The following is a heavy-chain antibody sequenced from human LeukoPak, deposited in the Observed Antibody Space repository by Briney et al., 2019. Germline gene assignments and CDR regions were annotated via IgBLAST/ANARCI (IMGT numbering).Heavy chain of an antibody. D-gene: IGHD5/OR15-5a*01. CDR2: ISDRDHNT. V-gene: IGHV3-23*01. CDR3: AKGGLSRAGLDF. CDR1: GFTFSSYW. J-gene: IGHJ4*02. Sequence: GGSLRLSCAASGFTFSSYWMDWVRQAPGKGLEWVSSISDRDHNTYYADSVKGRFTISRDNSKNTLYLQMNSLRAEDTAVYYCAKGGLSRAGLDFWGQGTLVTVSS.